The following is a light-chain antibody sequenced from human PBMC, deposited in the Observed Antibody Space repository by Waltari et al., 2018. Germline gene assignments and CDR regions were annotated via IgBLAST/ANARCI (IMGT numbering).Light chain of an antibody. CDR1: QIVGTN. CDR3: QQRYKWPHS. Sequence: EIVLTQSPATLSLSAGERATLSCRASQIVGTNLAWYQKRPGQAPRLLLYDAFDRSAGVPARFSGSSSGVEFTLTISSLEPEDSGVYFCQQRYKWPHSFGGGKKGE. V-gene: IGKV3-11*01. CDR2: DAF. J-gene: IGKJ4*01.